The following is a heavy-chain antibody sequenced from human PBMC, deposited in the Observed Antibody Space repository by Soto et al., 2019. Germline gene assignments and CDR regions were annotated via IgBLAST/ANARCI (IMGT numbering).Heavy chain of an antibody. CDR3: ARDRLVGTVGPPIPYGMDV. Sequence: GGSLRLSCAASGFTFSSYSMNWVRQAPGKGLEWVSSISSSSSYIYYADSVKGRFTISRDNAKNSLYLQMNSLRAEDTAVYYCARDRLVGTVGPPIPYGMDVWGQGTTVTVYS. V-gene: IGHV3-21*01. J-gene: IGHJ6*02. CDR1: GFTFSSYS. D-gene: IGHD2-2*01. CDR2: ISSSSSYI.